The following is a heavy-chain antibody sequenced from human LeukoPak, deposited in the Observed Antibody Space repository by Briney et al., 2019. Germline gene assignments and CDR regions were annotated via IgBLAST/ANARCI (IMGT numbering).Heavy chain of an antibody. CDR3: AKRHPDSAATSPFFDS. Sequence: GGSLRLSCAASGFTFSGYAMSWVRQAPGKGLEWVSTISYNGVSTYYADSVKGRFTISRSSSKSTLYLQMNSLTAEDTAVYYCAKRHPDSAATSPFFDSWGQGTLVTVSS. V-gene: IGHV3-23*01. CDR2: ISYNGVST. CDR1: GFTFSGYA. D-gene: IGHD1-7*01. J-gene: IGHJ4*02.